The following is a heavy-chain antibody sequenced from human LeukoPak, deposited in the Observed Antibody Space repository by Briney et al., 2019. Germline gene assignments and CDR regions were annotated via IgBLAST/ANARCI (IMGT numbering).Heavy chain of an antibody. CDR2: IHGSGDTT. J-gene: IGHJ4*02. D-gene: IGHD6-13*01. Sequence: GSLRLSCAASGFTFSSYAVTWVRQVTGKGLEWVSGIHGSGDTTFYADSVKGRFTISRDNSKNTLYLQMHSLRVEDTAVYYCVKDYSTIAAAANPLFDYWGQGALVTVSS. CDR1: GFTFSSYA. V-gene: IGHV3-23*01. CDR3: VKDYSTIAAAANPLFDY.